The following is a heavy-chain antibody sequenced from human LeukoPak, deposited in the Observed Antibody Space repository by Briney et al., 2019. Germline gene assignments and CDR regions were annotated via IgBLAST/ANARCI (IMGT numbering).Heavy chain of an antibody. V-gene: IGHV3-74*01. J-gene: IGHJ1*01. D-gene: IGHD3-22*01. Sequence: GGSLRLSCAASGFTFSTYRMHWVRQAPGKGLVWVSRIKSDGGTNYADSVKGRFTISRDNAKKTVSLQMNSLRPEDPGVYYCARAPSEIGGYYPEYFRHWGQGTLVTVSS. CDR1: GFTFSTYR. CDR3: ARAPSEIGGYYPEYFRH. CDR2: IKSDGGT.